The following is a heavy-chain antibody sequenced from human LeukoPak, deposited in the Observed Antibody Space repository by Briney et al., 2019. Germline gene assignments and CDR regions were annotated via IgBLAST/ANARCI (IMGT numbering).Heavy chain of an antibody. D-gene: IGHD6-13*01. Sequence: PPETLCLTCTVSGGSISSYYWSWIRQPAGKGLEWIGRIYTSGSTNYNPSLKSRVTMSVDTSKNQFSLKLSSVTAADTAVYYCARVWYSSSWYGPPGFYYGMDVWGQGTTVTVSS. J-gene: IGHJ6*02. CDR2: IYTSGST. CDR3: ARVWYSSSWYGPPGFYYGMDV. CDR1: GGSISSYY. V-gene: IGHV4-4*07.